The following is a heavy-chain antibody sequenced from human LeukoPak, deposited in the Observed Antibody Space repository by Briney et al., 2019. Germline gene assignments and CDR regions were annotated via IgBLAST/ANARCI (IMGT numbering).Heavy chain of an antibody. CDR1: GGTFSSYA. CDR3: ATLTYDILTGYYKGYFDY. Sequence: ASVKVSCKASGGTFSSYAISWVRQAPGQGLEWMGGIIPIFGTANYAQKFQGRVTITADKSTSTAYMELSSLRSEDTAVYYCATLTYDILTGYYKGYFDYWGQGTLVTDSS. V-gene: IGHV1-69*06. CDR2: IIPIFGTA. J-gene: IGHJ4*02. D-gene: IGHD3-9*01.